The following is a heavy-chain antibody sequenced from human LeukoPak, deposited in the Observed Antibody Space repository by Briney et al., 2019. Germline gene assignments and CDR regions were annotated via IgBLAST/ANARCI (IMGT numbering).Heavy chain of an antibody. J-gene: IGHJ3*02. CDR1: GGTFSSYA. CDR3: ARVIPFEWVKRRNDAFDI. CDR2: IIPIFGTA. D-gene: IGHD2-21*01. Sequence: GASVKVSCKASGGTFSSYAISWVRQAPGQGLEWMGGIIPIFGTANYAQKFQGRVTITADESTSTAYMELSSLRSEDTAVYYCARVIPFEWVKRRNDAFDIWGQGKMVTVS. V-gene: IGHV1-69*01.